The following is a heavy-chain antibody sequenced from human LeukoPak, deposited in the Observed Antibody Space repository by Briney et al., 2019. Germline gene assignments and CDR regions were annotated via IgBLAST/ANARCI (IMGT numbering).Heavy chain of an antibody. D-gene: IGHD6-19*01. CDR3: AREYGSGWPQPYDAFDI. J-gene: IGHJ3*02. CDR2: IYTSGST. V-gene: IGHV4-4*07. Sequence: SETLSLTCTVSGGSISTYYWSWIRQPAGKGLEWIGRIYTSGSTNYNPSLKSRVTMSADTSKNQFSLKLSSVTAADTAVYYCAREYGSGWPQPYDAFDIWGQGTMVTVSS. CDR1: GGSISTYY.